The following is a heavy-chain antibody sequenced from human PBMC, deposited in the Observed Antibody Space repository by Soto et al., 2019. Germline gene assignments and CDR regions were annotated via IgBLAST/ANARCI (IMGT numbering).Heavy chain of an antibody. V-gene: IGHV3-30-3*01. CDR1: GFTFSSYA. CDR2: ISYDGSNK. D-gene: IGHD4-4*01. J-gene: IGHJ4*02. Sequence: GGSLRLSCAASGFTFSSYAMHWVRQAPGKGLEWVAVISYDGSNKYYADSVKGRFTISRDNSKNTLYLQMNSLRAEDTAVYYCARDSVVGLQSPNFDYWGQGTLVTVSS. CDR3: ARDSVVGLQSPNFDY.